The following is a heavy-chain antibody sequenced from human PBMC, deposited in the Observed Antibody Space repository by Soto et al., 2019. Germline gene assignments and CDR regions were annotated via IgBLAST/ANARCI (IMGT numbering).Heavy chain of an antibody. V-gene: IGHV1-69*06. D-gene: IGHD3-10*01. J-gene: IGHJ6*02. Sequence: SVKVSCKASGGTFSSYAISWVRQAPGQGLEWMGGIIPIFGTANYAQKFQGRVTITADKSTSTAYMELSSLRSEDTAVYYCARVYGSGSPMYGMGVWGQGTTVTVSS. CDR3: ARVYGSGSPMYGMGV. CDR2: IIPIFGTA. CDR1: GGTFSSYA.